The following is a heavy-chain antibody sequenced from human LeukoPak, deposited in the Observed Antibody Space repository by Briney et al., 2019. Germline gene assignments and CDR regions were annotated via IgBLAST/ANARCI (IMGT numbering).Heavy chain of an antibody. J-gene: IGHJ2*01. CDR2: FGSAGDT. V-gene: IGHV3-13*01. CDR3: VRGALPGDNWYFDL. Sequence: PGGSLRLSCATSGFPFIAYDMHWVRQAPGKGLEGVSAFGSAGDTYYPGAVKGRFIISRDYATNSLFLQMNSLRAGGTAVYFCVRGALPGDNWYFDLWGRGTQVIVSS. CDR1: GFPFIAYD.